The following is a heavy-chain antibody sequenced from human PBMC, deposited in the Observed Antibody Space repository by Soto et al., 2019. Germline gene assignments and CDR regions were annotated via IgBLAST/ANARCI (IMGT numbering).Heavy chain of an antibody. Sequence: PGGSLRLSCAAPGFTFSSYGMHWVRQAPGKGLEWVAVISYDGSNKYYADSVKGRFTISRDNSKNTLYLQMNSLRAEDTAVYYCAKVGWYQPSYGMDVWGQGTTVTVSS. CDR3: AKVGWYQPSYGMDV. J-gene: IGHJ6*02. CDR2: ISYDGSNK. CDR1: GFTFSSYG. D-gene: IGHD2-2*01. V-gene: IGHV3-30*18.